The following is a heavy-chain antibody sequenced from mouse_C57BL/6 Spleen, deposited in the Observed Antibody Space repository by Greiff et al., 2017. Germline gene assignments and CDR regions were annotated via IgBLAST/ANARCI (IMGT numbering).Heavy chain of an antibody. V-gene: IGHV5-17*01. D-gene: IGHD1-1*01. CDR2: ISSGSSTI. CDR3: ARVYYGGFAY. Sequence: DVMLVESGGGLVKPGGSLKLSCAASGFTFSDYGMHWVRQAPEKGLEWVAYISSGSSTIYYADTVKGRFTISRDNAKNTLFLQMTSLRSEDTAMYYCARVYYGGFAYWGQGTLVTVSA. J-gene: IGHJ3*01. CDR1: GFTFSDYG.